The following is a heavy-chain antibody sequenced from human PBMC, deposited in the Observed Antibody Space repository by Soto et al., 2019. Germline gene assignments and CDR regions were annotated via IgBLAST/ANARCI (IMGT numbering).Heavy chain of an antibody. Sequence: SVKVSCKASGGTFSSYAISWVRQAPGQGLEWMGGIIPIFGTANYAQKFQGRVTITADESTSTAYMELSSLRSEDTAVYYCARAPYYYDSSGYLNYWGQGTLVTVSS. D-gene: IGHD3-22*01. CDR2: IIPIFGTA. J-gene: IGHJ4*02. V-gene: IGHV1-69*13. CDR3: ARAPYYYDSSGYLNY. CDR1: GGTFSSYA.